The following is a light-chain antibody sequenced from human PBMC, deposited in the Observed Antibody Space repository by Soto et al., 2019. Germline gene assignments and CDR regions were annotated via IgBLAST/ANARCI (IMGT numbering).Light chain of an antibody. Sequence: DIVVTQSPLSLPVTPGEPASISCRSSQSLLHINGYNYLDWYLQKPGQSPQLLIYLASSRAFGVPDRFSGSGSGTDFTLKISRVEAEDFGVYYCIQTLQTPFTFGGGTKE. CDR2: LAS. J-gene: IGKJ4*01. CDR1: QSLLHINGYNY. V-gene: IGKV2-28*01. CDR3: IQTLQTPFT.